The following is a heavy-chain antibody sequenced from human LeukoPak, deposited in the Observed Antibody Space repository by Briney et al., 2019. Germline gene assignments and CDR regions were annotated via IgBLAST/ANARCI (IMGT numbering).Heavy chain of an antibody. CDR1: GFTFSSYS. Sequence: GGSLRLSCAASGFTFSSYSMNWVRQAPGKGLEWVSSISSSSSYIYYEDSVKGRFTISRDNAKNSLYLQMNSLRAEPTALHYSARERGLSSGITRGAFDIWGQGTMVTVSS. CDR3: ARERGLSSGITRGAFDI. D-gene: IGHD1-26*01. CDR2: ISSSSSYI. J-gene: IGHJ3*02. V-gene: IGHV3-21*01.